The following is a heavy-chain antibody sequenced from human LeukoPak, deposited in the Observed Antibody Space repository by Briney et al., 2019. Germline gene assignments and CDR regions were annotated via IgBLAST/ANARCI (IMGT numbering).Heavy chain of an antibody. J-gene: IGHJ6*03. Sequence: SETLSLTCAVSGGSFSGYYWSWIRQPPGKGLEWIGEINPSGSTNYNPSLKSRVTISVDTSKNQFSPKLSSVTAADTAVYYCARGLSDAITGYYYFDMPVWGKETRVTVS. CDR3: ARGLSDAITGYYYFDMPV. CDR1: GGSFSGYY. V-gene: IGHV4-34*01. CDR2: INPSGST. D-gene: IGHD2-8*01.